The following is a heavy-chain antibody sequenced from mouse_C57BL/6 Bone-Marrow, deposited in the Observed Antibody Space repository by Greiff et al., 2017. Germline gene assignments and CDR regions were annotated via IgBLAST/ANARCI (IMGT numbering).Heavy chain of an antibody. CDR3: ARDGIYYDFDY. CDR1: GYSITSGYY. D-gene: IGHD2-4*01. Sequence: VQLQQSGPGLVKPSQSLSLTCSVTGYSITSGYYWNWIRQFPGNKLEWMGYISYDGSNNYNPSLKNRISITRDTSKNQFFLTLNSVTTEDTATYYCARDGIYYDFDYWGQGTTLTVSS. V-gene: IGHV3-6*01. J-gene: IGHJ2*01. CDR2: ISYDGSN.